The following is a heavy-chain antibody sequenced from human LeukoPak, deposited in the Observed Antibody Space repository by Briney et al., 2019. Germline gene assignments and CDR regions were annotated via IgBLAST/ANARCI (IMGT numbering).Heavy chain of an antibody. V-gene: IGHV1-18*01. J-gene: IGHJ4*02. CDR3: AVTLRMGYYDSSGPLYYFDY. Sequence: GASVKVSCKASGYTFTSYGISWVRQAPGQGLEWMGWISAYNGNTNYAQKLLGRVTMTPDTSTSTAYMELRSLRSDDTAVYYCAVTLRMGYYDSSGPLYYFDYWGQGTLVTVSS. CDR1: GYTFTSYG. D-gene: IGHD3-22*01. CDR2: ISAYNGNT.